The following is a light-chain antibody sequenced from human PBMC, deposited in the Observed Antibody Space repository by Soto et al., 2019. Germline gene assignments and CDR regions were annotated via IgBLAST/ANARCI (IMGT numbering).Light chain of an antibody. CDR1: QSIDRW. CDR3: QKYNSAPLT. CDR2: AAS. V-gene: IGKV1-27*01. Sequence: DIQMTQSPSTLPASVGDRVTITCRASQSIDRWVAWYQQKPGKVPKLLIYAASTLQSGVPSRFSGSGSGTDFTLTISSLQPEDVATYYCQKYNSAPLTFGGGTKVEIK. J-gene: IGKJ4*01.